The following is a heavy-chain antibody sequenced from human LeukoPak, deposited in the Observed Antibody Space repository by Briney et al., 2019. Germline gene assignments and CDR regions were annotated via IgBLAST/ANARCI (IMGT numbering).Heavy chain of an antibody. CDR1: GFIVRGDY. V-gene: IGHV3-53*01. CDR2: IYTGGST. J-gene: IGHJ5*02. D-gene: IGHD3-3*01. CDR3: ARHDWFDP. Sequence: PGGSLRLSCAASGFIVRGDYMSWVRQTPGKGLEWVSVIYTGGSTYYADSVKGRFTISRDSSKNTLYLQMNSLRAEDTAVYYCARHDWFDPWGQGTLVTVSS.